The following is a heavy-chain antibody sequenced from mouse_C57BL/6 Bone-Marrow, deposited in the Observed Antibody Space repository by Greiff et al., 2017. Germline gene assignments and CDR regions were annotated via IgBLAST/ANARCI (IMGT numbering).Heavy chain of an antibody. CDR3: ARHGVGQGPYFDY. V-gene: IGHV5-6*01. Sequence: EVHLVESGGDLVKPGGSLKLSCAASGFTFSSYGMSWVRQTPDKRLEWVATISSGGSYTYYPDSVKGRFTISRDNAKNTLYLQMSSLKSEDTAMYYCARHGVGQGPYFDYWGQGTTLTVSS. CDR2: ISSGGSYT. J-gene: IGHJ2*01. D-gene: IGHD3-3*01. CDR1: GFTFSSYG.